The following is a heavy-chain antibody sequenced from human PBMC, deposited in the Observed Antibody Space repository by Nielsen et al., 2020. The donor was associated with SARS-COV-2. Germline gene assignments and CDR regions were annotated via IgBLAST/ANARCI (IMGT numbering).Heavy chain of an antibody. J-gene: IGHJ4*02. CDR1: GFTFSSYG. CDR3: ARQPDIAVGGEFDC. V-gene: IGHV3-33*01. Sequence: GESLKISCAASGFTFSSYGMHWVRQAPGKGLEWVAVIWYDGSNKYYADSVKGRFTISRDNSKNTLYPQMNSLRAEDTAVYYCARQPDIAVGGEFDCWGQGILVTVSS. CDR2: IWYDGSNK. D-gene: IGHD6-19*01.